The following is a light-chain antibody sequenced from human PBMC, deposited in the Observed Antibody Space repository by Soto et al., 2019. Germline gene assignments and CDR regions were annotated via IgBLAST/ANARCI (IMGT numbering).Light chain of an antibody. CDR1: QSLLHSNGNNY. Sequence: DIVMTQSPLSLPVTPGEPASISCRSSQSLLHSNGNNYLVWYMQKPGQSPQLLIYLGSSRASGVPDRFSGSGSGTDFTLKISRVEAEDVGVYYCMQALQTPLTFGGGTKVEIK. V-gene: IGKV2-28*01. CDR3: MQALQTPLT. J-gene: IGKJ4*01. CDR2: LGS.